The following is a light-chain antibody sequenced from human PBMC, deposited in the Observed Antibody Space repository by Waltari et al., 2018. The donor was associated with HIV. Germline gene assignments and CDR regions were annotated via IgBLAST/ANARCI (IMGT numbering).Light chain of an antibody. J-gene: IGLJ3*02. Sequence: SFVLTQPPSVSVAPGKTATITCGGNNIGGKSVHWYQQRPGQAPVLVIYYDSDRPSGIPGRFSGSSSGHTATLTISRVEVGDEADYYCQLWDSYSDHVVFGGGTKLTVL. CDR3: QLWDSYSDHVV. CDR2: YDS. CDR1: NIGGKS. V-gene: IGLV3-21*04.